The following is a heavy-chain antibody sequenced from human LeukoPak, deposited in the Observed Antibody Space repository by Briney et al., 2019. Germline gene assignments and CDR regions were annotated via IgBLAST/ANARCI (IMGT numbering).Heavy chain of an antibody. V-gene: IGHV3-23*01. CDR3: AKDPYGDYVGAFDS. D-gene: IGHD4-17*01. CDR1: AFRFSSFA. Sequence: GGSLRLSCAASAFRFSSFAMTWVRQAPGKGLEWVSGIHGNGETTYYADSVKGRFTISRDNSRELLYLQMNSLRVEDTAVYYCAKDPYGDYVGAFDSWGQGTMVTVSS. CDR2: IHGNGETT. J-gene: IGHJ3*02.